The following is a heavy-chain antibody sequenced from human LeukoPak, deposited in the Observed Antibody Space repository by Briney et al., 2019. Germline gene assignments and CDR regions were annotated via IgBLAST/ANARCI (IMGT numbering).Heavy chain of an antibody. CDR1: GFTFPNSA. CDR3: AAQRGASLHDCWSTRLLDP. V-gene: IGHV1-58*02. J-gene: IGHJ5*02. D-gene: IGHD3-3*01. Sequence: SVKVSCKASGFTFPNSAMQWVRQARGQRLDWIGWIVLGAGNTVYTHKFHDRVTITRDVSTNTAYMELDSLGSEDTAVYYCAAQRGASLHDCWSTRLLDPWGQGTLVTVSS. CDR2: IVLGAGNT.